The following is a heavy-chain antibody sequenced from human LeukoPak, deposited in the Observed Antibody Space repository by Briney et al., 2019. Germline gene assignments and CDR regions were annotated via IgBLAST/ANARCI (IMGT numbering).Heavy chain of an antibody. CDR1: GGSISSYY. J-gene: IGHJ4*02. V-gene: IGHV4-38-2*02. CDR3: ARAGDSSGYYYLYCFDY. D-gene: IGHD3-22*01. Sequence: PSETLSLTCTVSGGSISSYYWSWIRQPPGKGLEWIGSIYHSGSTYYNPSLKSRVTISVDTSKNQFSLKLSSVTAADTAVYYCARAGDSSGYYYLYCFDYWGQGTLVTVSS. CDR2: IYHSGST.